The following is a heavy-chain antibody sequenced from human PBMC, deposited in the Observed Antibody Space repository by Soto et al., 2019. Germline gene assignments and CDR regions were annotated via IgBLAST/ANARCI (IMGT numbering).Heavy chain of an antibody. CDR1: GFTFDDYA. D-gene: IGHD1-26*01. CDR2: ISWDGGST. J-gene: IGHJ6*02. Sequence: GGSLRLSCAASGFTFDDYAMHWVRQAPGKGLEWVSLISWDGGSTYYADSVKGRFTISRDNSKNSLYLQMNSLRAEDTALYYCAKDKYSGSYPNKYYYYYGMDVWGQGTTVTVSS. CDR3: AKDKYSGSYPNKYYYYYGMDV. V-gene: IGHV3-43D*04.